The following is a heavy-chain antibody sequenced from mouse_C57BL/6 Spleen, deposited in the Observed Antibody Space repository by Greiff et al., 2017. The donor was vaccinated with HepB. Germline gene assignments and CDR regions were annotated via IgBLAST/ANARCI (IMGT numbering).Heavy chain of an antibody. D-gene: IGHD2-1*01. CDR3: ARTGVTTGYWYFDV. CDR2: IYPRSGNT. V-gene: IGHV1-81*01. Sequence: VKLMESGAELARPGASVKLSCKASGYTFTSYGISWVKQRTGQGLEWIGEIYPRSGNTYYNEKFKGKATLTADKSSSTAYMELRSLTSEDSAVYFCARTGVTTGYWYFDVWGTGTTVTVSS. CDR1: GYTFTSYG. J-gene: IGHJ1*03.